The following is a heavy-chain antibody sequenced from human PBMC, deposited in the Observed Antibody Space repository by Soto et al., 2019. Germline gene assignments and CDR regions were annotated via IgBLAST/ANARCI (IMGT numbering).Heavy chain of an antibody. CDR2: ISAYNGNT. J-gene: IGHJ5*02. Sequence: ASVKVSCKASGYTFTSYGISWVRQAPGQGLEWMGWISAYNGNTNYAQKLQGRVTVTTDTSTSTAYMELRSLRSDDTAVYYCARDYLQQLVLSGGFDPWGQGTLVTVSS. CDR1: GYTFTSYG. CDR3: ARDYLQQLVLSGGFDP. D-gene: IGHD6-13*01. V-gene: IGHV1-18*01.